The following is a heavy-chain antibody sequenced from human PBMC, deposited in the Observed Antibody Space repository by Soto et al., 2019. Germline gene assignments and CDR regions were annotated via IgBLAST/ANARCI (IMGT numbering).Heavy chain of an antibody. D-gene: IGHD4-17*01. J-gene: IGHJ4*02. Sequence: QLQLQESGPGLVKPSETLSLTCTVSGGSISSSSYYWGWIRQPPGKGLEWIGSIYYSGSTYYNPSLKSRVTISVDTSKNQFSLKLSSVTAADTAVYYCARHRRLQDGDMDYWGQGTLVTVSS. V-gene: IGHV4-39*01. CDR3: ARHRRLQDGDMDY. CDR2: IYYSGST. CDR1: GGSISSSSYY.